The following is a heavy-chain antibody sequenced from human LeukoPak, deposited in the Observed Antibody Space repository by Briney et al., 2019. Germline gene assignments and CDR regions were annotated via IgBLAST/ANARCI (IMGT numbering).Heavy chain of an antibody. CDR1: GGSISSYY. J-gene: IGHJ4*02. CDR2: IYYSGST. Sequence: SETLSLTCTVSGGSISSYYWSWIRQPPGKGLEWIGYIYYSGSTNYNPSLKSRVTISVDTSKNQFSLKLSSVTAADTAVYYCAREPSSSLDSSGYYYDYWGQGTLVTVSS. V-gene: IGHV4-59*01. CDR3: AREPSSSLDSSGYYYDY. D-gene: IGHD3-22*01.